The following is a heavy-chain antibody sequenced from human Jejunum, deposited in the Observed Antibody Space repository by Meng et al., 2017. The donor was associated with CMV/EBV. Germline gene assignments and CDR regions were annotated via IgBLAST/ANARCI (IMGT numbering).Heavy chain of an antibody. J-gene: IGHJ5*01. CDR2: VNPNSGKT. CDR3: ARRRNWFDS. V-gene: IGHV1-8*01. CDR1: GYPFPNYD. Sequence: KVSCKASGYPFPNYDIYWVRQATGQGPEWMGWVNPNSGKTGYAQKFQGRLIMSRNSSIDTAYMELSSLRSDDTAVYYCARRRNWFDSWGQGTLVTVSS.